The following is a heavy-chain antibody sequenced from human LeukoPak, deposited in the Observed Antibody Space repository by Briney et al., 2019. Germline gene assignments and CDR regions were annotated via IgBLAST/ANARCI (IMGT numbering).Heavy chain of an antibody. CDR2: IYSSGT. CDR3: ARDSGTTGEVKFDP. Sequence: SETLSLTCTVSGGSISSSSYYWSWIRQPAGKGLEWIGRIYSSGTDYNPSLKSRVTMSADTSRNQVSLTLSSVSAADTAVYYCARDSGTTGEVKFDPWGQGTLVTVSS. J-gene: IGHJ5*02. D-gene: IGHD3-10*01. V-gene: IGHV4-61*02. CDR1: GGSISSSSYY.